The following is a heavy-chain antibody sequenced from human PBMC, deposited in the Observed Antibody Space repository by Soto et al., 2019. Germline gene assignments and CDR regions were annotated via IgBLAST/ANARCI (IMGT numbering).Heavy chain of an antibody. D-gene: IGHD6-13*01. CDR1: GYIFTSYW. Sequence: PGESLKISCKGSGYIFTSYWIGWVRQMPGKGLEWMGIIYPGDSDTRYSPSFQGQVTISADKSISTAYLQWSSLKASDTAMYYCARSYVYRSRWYLGESHAFDIWGQXAMVTVSS. V-gene: IGHV5-51*01. CDR2: IYPGDSDT. J-gene: IGHJ3*02. CDR3: ARSYVYRSRWYLGESHAFDI.